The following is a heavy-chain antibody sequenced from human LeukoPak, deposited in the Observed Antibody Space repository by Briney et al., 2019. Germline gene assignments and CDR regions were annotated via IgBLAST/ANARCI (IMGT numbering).Heavy chain of an antibody. CDR1: GFTFSDYY. D-gene: IGHD3-22*01. CDR2: ISRSGSDM. Sequence: GGSLRLSCAASGFTFSDYYMSWIQQAPGKGLEWVSYISRSGSDMYYSDSVKGRFTISRDNAKNSLSLQMNSLTAEDTAVYYCARDYFDTSGSIDCWGQGTLVTVSS. J-gene: IGHJ4*02. CDR3: ARDYFDTSGSIDC. V-gene: IGHV3-11*01.